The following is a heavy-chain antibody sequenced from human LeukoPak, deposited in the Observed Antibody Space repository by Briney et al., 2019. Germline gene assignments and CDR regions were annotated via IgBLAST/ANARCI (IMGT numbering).Heavy chain of an antibody. Sequence: PGGSLRLSCAAPGFTFSSYSMNWVRQAPGKGLEWVSSISSSSSYIYYADSVKGRFTISRDNAKNSLYLQMNSLRAEDTAVYYCARDYGDYVYGMDVWGQGTTVTVSS. CDR2: ISSSSSYI. CDR1: GFTFSSYS. CDR3: ARDYGDYVYGMDV. V-gene: IGHV3-21*01. D-gene: IGHD4-17*01. J-gene: IGHJ6*02.